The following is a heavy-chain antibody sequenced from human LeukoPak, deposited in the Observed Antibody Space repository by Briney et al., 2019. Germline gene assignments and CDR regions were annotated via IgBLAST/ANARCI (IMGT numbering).Heavy chain of an antibody. J-gene: IGHJ4*02. CDR2: ISSSGSTI. V-gene: IGHV3-11*01. Sequence: GGSLRLSCVASGFTFSDYYMSWIRQAPGKGLEWVSYISSSGSTIYYADSVKGRFTISRDNAKNSLYLQMNSLRAEDTAVYYCARAAPYYDFWSGYPDYWGQGTLVTVSS. CDR3: ARAAPYYDFWSGYPDY. D-gene: IGHD3-3*01. CDR1: GFTFSDYY.